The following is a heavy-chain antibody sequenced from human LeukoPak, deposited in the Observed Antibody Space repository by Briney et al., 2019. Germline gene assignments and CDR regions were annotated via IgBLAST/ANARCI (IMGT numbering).Heavy chain of an antibody. Sequence: GGSLRLSCVASGFTSGHIFTDYWMTWVRQAPGKGLEWVGNIKQDGSDKNYMDSVKGRFTISRDNTKNSVYLQMSSLRAEDTAVYYCAREVWGPEYWGQGTLVTVSS. CDR3: AREVWGPEY. D-gene: IGHD1-14*01. V-gene: IGHV3-7*01. CDR1: GFTSGHIFTDYW. J-gene: IGHJ4*02. CDR2: IKQDGSDK.